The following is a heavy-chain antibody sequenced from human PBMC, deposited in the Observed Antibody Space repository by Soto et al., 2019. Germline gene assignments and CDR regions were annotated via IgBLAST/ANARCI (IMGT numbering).Heavy chain of an antibody. D-gene: IGHD3-22*01. V-gene: IGHV3-30-3*01. J-gene: IGHJ4*02. CDR3: ASLDSSGIQGDY. Sequence: PGGSLRLSCAASGFTFSSYAMHWVRQAPGKGLEWVAVISYDGSNKYYADSVKGRFTISRDNSKNTLYLQMNSLRAEDTAVYYCASLDSSGIQGDYWGQGTLVTVSS. CDR1: GFTFSSYA. CDR2: ISYDGSNK.